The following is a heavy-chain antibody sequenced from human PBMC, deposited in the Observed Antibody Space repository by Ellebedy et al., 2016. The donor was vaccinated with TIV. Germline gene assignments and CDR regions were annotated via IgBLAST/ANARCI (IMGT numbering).Heavy chain of an antibody. CDR1: GLTLSTVR. V-gene: IGHV3-15*07. Sequence: GESLKISCAASGLTLSTVRMNWVRQAPGKGLEWVGRTKSKTDGATPDYAAPLKGRFTISRDDPKNTLYLQMNSLKPEDTAVYYCTTESGWMRMDVWGQGTTVTVSS. J-gene: IGHJ6*02. CDR3: TTESGWMRMDV. D-gene: IGHD2-2*03. CDR2: TKSKTDGATP.